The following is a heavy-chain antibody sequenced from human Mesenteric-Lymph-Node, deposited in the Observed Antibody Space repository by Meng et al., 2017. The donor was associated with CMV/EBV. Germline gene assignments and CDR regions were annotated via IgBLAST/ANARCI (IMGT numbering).Heavy chain of an antibody. CDR2: VYYSGST. CDR3: ATNTSGWSFGA. D-gene: IGHD6-19*01. CDR1: VGPFVSTPYY. Sequence: CTVSVGPFVSTPYYWGWIRQSSNKGMEWLGSVYYSGSTHYNPSLRGRITISVETSKNQFSLTLDSVTAADTAVYYCATNTSGWSFGAWGQGSLVTVSS. J-gene: IGHJ1*01. V-gene: IGHV4-39*01.